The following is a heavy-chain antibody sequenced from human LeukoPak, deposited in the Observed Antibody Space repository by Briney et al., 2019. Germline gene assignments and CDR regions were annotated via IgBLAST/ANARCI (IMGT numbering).Heavy chain of an antibody. D-gene: IGHD1-14*01. CDR3: ARQSHSSGNTAFDI. V-gene: IGHV4-4*07. CDR1: SDSISGYF. J-gene: IGHJ3*02. Sequence: SETLSLTCTVSSDSISGYFWSWIRQPAGKGLEWIGRIYTSGNTNYNPSLNSRVTMSIDTSKNQFSLKLSSVTAADTALYYCARQSHSSGNTAFDIWGQETVVIVSS. CDR2: IYTSGNT.